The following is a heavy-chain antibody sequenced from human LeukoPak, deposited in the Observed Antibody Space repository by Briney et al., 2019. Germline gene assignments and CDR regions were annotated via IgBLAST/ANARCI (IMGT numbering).Heavy chain of an antibody. V-gene: IGHV3-33*01. D-gene: IGHD2-2*01. CDR1: GFTFSSYA. J-gene: IGHJ3*01. CDR2: IWYDGSNE. Sequence: GRSLRLSCAASGFTFSSYAMHWVRQAPGKGLEWVAVIWYDGSNENYGYAVKGRFTISRENSKNTLYLQMSSLRAEDTAVYYCARPYCSRTDCYADAFDVWGQGTMVTVSS. CDR3: ARPYCSRTDCYADAFDV.